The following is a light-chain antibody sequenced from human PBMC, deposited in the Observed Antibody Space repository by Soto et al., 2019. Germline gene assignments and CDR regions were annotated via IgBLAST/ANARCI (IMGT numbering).Light chain of an antibody. CDR3: QQYDSSPVT. CDR1: QSVSSSY. J-gene: IGKJ1*01. CDR2: GAS. V-gene: IGKV3-20*01. Sequence: EMVLTQSPGTLSLSPGERATLSCRASQSVSSSYLAWYQQKPGQAPRLLIYGASSRATGIPDRFSGSGSGTDFTLTISRLEPEDFAVYYCQQYDSSPVTFGQGTKVEIK.